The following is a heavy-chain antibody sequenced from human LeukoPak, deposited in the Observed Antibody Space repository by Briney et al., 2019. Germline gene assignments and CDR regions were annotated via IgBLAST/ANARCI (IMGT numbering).Heavy chain of an antibody. CDR1: GGSFSGYY. D-gene: IGHD6-19*01. J-gene: IGHJ4*02. Sequence: SETLSLTCAVYGGSFSGYYWSWIRQPPGKGLEWIGEINHSGSTNYNSSLKSRVTISVDTSKNQFSLKLSSVTAADTAVYYCARARKGSGWYRGTYYFDYWGQGTLVTVSS. V-gene: IGHV4-34*01. CDR2: INHSGST. CDR3: ARARKGSGWYRGTYYFDY.